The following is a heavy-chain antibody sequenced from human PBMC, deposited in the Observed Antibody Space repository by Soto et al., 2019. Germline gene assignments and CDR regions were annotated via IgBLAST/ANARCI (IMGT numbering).Heavy chain of an antibody. D-gene: IGHD4-17*01. CDR3: ARVGGDYFDY. J-gene: IGHJ4*02. CDR1: GCSISSYY. V-gene: IGHV4-59*01. Sequence: SETMSLTCTVSGCSISSYYWSWIRQPPGKGLEWIGYIYYSGSTNYNPSLKSRVTISVDTSKNQFSLKLSSVTAADTAVYYCARVGGDYFDYWGQGTLVTVSS. CDR2: IYYSGST.